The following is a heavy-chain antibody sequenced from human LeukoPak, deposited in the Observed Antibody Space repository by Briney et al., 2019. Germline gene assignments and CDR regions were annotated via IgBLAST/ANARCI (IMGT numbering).Heavy chain of an antibody. CDR1: GFTFDNYA. Sequence: HPGGSLRLSCAASGFTFDNYAMNWVRQAPGKGLEWVLGISGSGVNTYYADSVKGRFTISRDNSKNTLYLQLNSLRGEDTAIYYCARDTSFNYGAHAMDVWGQGTTVTVSS. V-gene: IGHV3-23*01. CDR3: ARDTSFNYGAHAMDV. CDR2: ISGSGVNT. J-gene: IGHJ6*02. D-gene: IGHD4/OR15-4a*01.